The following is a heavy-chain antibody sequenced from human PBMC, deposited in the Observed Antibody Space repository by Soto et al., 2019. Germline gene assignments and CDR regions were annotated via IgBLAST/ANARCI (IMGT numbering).Heavy chain of an antibody. V-gene: IGHV3-49*03. Sequence: EVQLVESGGHMVQPGRSLRLSCTASGFTFGDNAMSWFRQAPGEGLEWVGFIRSRAYGGTTEYAASMKGRFTISRDDSKSIAYLQMNSLKTEDTALYYCTRGWIFGPLINWFDPWGQGTLVTVSS. J-gene: IGHJ5*02. CDR1: GFTFGDNA. CDR3: TRGWIFGPLINWFDP. CDR2: IRSRAYGGTT. D-gene: IGHD3-3*01.